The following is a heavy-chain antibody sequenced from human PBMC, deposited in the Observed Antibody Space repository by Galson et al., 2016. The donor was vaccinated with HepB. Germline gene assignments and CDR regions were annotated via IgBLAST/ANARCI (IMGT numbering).Heavy chain of an antibody. J-gene: IGHJ6*02. CDR1: GFTFSSYA. CDR2: ISGSGVGT. CDR3: AKDLSWGIAAAGYYYYYYGMDV. D-gene: IGHD6-13*01. V-gene: IGHV3-23*01. Sequence: SLRLSCAASGFTFSSYAMNWVRQAPGKGLEWVSAISGSGVGTFYADSVKGRFTISRDNSKNTLYLQMNSLRAEDTAVYYCAKDLSWGIAAAGYYYYYYGMDVWGQGTTVTVSS.